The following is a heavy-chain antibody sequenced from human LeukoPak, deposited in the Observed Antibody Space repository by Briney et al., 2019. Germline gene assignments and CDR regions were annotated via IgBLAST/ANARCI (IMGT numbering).Heavy chain of an antibody. D-gene: IGHD3-22*01. CDR3: AQADSTGYFYFQH. Sequence: PSQTLSLTCAISGDSVSSNSAAWNWIRQSPSRGLEWLGRTYYRSEWYNDYAVSVKSRRNINPDTSKNQCSLQLNSVTPEDTAVYYCAQADSTGYFYFQHWGQGTLVTVSS. V-gene: IGHV6-1*01. J-gene: IGHJ1*01. CDR2: TYYRSEWYN. CDR1: GDSVSSNSAA.